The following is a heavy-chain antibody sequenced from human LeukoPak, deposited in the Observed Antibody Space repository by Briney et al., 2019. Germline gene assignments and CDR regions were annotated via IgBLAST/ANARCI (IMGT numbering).Heavy chain of an antibody. CDR3: ARSPDHHPLDY. Sequence: ASVKVSCKASGGTFSSYAISWVRQAPGQGLEWMGGIIPIFGTANYAQKFQGRVTITADESTSTAYMELSSLRSDDTAVYYCARSPDHHPLDYWGQGTLVTVSS. CDR1: GGTFSSYA. J-gene: IGHJ4*02. D-gene: IGHD1-14*01. V-gene: IGHV1-69*13. CDR2: IIPIFGTA.